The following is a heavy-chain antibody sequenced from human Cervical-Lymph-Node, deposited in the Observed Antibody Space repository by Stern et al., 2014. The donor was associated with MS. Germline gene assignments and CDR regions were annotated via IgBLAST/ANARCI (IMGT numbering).Heavy chain of an antibody. J-gene: IGHJ5*02. CDR1: GFTFSSYD. CDR2: TGTVGDT. V-gene: IGHV3-13*01. D-gene: IGHD2-15*01. CDR3: RTFTVVVVGAFFLTWFDP. Sequence: EVQLVQSGGGLVQPGGSLRLSCAVSGFTFSSYDVHWVRQAPEWVSDTGTVGDTYYSGSVKGRFTISRENAKKSLYLQMNSLRVGDTAVYHKRTFTVVVVGAFFLTWFDPWGQGTLVTVSS.